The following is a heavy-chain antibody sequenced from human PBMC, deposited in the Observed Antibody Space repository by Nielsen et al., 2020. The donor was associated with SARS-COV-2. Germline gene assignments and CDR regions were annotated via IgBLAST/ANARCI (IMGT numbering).Heavy chain of an antibody. CDR2: ISGYNGDT. CDR3: ARGDNTVTTYYFDY. D-gene: IGHD4-11*01. CDR1: GYTFTSYG. Sequence: ASVKVSCKASGYTFTSYGVSWVRQAPGQGPEWMGWISGYNGDTKSAQKVQGRVTMTTDTSTSTAYMELRSLRSDDTAVYYCARGDNTVTTYYFDYWGQGTLVTVSS. V-gene: IGHV1-18*01. J-gene: IGHJ4*02.